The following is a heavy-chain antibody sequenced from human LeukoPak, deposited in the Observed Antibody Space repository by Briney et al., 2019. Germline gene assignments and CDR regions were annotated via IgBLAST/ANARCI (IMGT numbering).Heavy chain of an antibody. CDR3: ARVNIAARPPDY. J-gene: IGHJ4*02. Sequence: PGGSLRLSCAASGFTFSSYSMNWVRQAPGKGLEWVSSISSSSSYIYYADSVKGRFTISRDNAKNSLYLQMNSLGAEDTAVYYCARVNIAARPPDYWGQGTLVTVSS. V-gene: IGHV3-21*01. CDR1: GFTFSSYS. D-gene: IGHD6-6*01. CDR2: ISSSSSYI.